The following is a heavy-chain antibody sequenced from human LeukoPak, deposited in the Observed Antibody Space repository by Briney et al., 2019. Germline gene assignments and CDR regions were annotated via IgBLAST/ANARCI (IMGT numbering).Heavy chain of an antibody. Sequence: PSETLSLTCTVSGASISSSRYYWGWFRQPPGKGLEWIGSISYTENTYYNPSLKSRVTISVDTSKNQFSLKLSSVTAADTAVYYCARSQWLGAFDIWGQGTMVTVSS. CDR1: GASISSSRYY. D-gene: IGHD6-19*01. CDR3: ARSQWLGAFDI. CDR2: ISYTENT. J-gene: IGHJ3*02. V-gene: IGHV4-39*01.